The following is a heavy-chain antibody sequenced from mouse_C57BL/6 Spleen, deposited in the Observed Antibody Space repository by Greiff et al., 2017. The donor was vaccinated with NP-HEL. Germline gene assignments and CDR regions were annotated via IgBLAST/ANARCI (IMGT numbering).Heavy chain of an antibody. J-gene: IGHJ3*01. CDR2: IDPSDSET. CDR3: ARSYGYGLFAY. Sequence: QVQLQQPGAELVRPGSSVKLSCKASGYTFTSYWMHWVKQRPIQGLEWIGNIDPSDSETHYNQKFKDKATLTVDKSSSTAYMKLSSLTSEDSAVYYCARSYGYGLFAYWGQGTLVTVSA. D-gene: IGHD2-2*01. CDR1: GYTFTSYW. V-gene: IGHV1-52*01.